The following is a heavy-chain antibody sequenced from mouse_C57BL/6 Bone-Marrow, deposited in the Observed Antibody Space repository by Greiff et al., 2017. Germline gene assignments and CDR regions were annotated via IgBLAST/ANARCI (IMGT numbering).Heavy chain of an antibody. D-gene: IGHD1-1*01. J-gene: IGHJ3*01. V-gene: IGHV1-64*01. CDR2: IHPNSGST. CDR3: ARIRNYGSSYWCAY. CDR1: GYTFTSYW. Sequence: QVQLQQPGAELVKPGASVKLSCKASGYTFTSYWMHWVKQRPGQGLEWIGMIHPNSGSTNYNEKFKSKATLTVDKSSSTAYMQLSSLTSEDSAVYFCARIRNYGSSYWCAYWGQGTLVTVSA.